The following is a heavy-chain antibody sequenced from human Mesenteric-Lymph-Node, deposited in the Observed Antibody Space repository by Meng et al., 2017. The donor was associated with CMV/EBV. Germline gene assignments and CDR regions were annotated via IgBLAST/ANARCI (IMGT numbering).Heavy chain of an antibody. CDR2: INPNSGGT. D-gene: IGHD1-26*01. CDR3: ARGWELLYYYYGMDV. CDR1: GYTFTGYY. Sequence: GESLKISCKASGYTFTGYYMHWVRQAPGQGLEWMGWINPNSGGTNYAQKFQGRVTMTRDTSISTAYMELSRLRSDDTAVYYCARGWELLYYYYGMDVWGQGTTVTVSS. J-gene: IGHJ6*02. V-gene: IGHV1-2*02.